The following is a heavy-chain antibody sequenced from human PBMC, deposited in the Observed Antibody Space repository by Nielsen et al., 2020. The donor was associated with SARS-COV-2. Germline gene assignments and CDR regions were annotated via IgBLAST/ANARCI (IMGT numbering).Heavy chain of an antibody. V-gene: IGHV4-34*01. D-gene: IGHD5-18*01. CDR3: ARGGYSYLYFDD. J-gene: IGHJ4*02. Sequence: SETLSLTCAVHGASFTAYHWSWIRQSPGRGLEWIGEINHNGRANYNPSLKSRVSISKDTSKNQFSLKLNSVTAADTTVYYCARGGYSYLYFDDWGQGTQVIVSS. CDR2: INHNGRA. CDR1: GASFTAYH.